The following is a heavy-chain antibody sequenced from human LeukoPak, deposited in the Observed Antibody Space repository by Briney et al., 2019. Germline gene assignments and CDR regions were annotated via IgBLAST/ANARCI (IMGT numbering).Heavy chain of an antibody. CDR3: AKDGYCSSTSCYPNHFDS. D-gene: IGHD2-2*03. V-gene: IGHV3-30*18. J-gene: IGHJ4*02. Sequence: GGSLRLPCAASGFTFSPYAMHWVRQAPGKGLEWVALISNDGSNKYYADSVKGRFTISRDNSKNTLDLQMNSLRAEDTAVYYCAKDGYCSSTSCYPNHFDSWGQGTLVTVSS. CDR1: GFTFSPYA. CDR2: ISNDGSNK.